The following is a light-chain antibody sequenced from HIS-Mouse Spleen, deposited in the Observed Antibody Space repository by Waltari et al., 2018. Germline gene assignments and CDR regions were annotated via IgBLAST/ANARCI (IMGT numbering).Light chain of an antibody. CDR3: CSYAGSSTYVV. V-gene: IGLV2-23*01. CDR2: EGS. Sequence: QSVLTQPPSASGTPGQRVIISCTGTSSDVGSYNLVSWYQQHPGKAPKLMIYEGSKRPSGVSNRFSGSKSGNTASLTISGLQAEDEADYYCCSYAGSSTYVVFGGGTKLTVL. CDR1: SSDVGSYNL. J-gene: IGLJ2*01.